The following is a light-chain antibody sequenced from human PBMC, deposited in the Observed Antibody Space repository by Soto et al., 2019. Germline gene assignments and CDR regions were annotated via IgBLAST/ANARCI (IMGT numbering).Light chain of an antibody. CDR2: VAS. V-gene: IGKV1-39*01. Sequence: DIQMTQSPSSLSASVGDRITITCRASQSISSYLNWYQQKPGKAPNLLIYVASSLQSGVPSRFSGSGSGTDFTLTISSLQPEDFATYYCQQSYTLPLTFGQGTRLEI. CDR1: QSISSY. CDR3: QQSYTLPLT. J-gene: IGKJ5*01.